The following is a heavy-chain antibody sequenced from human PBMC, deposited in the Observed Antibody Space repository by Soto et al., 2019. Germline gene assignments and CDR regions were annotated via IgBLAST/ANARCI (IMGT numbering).Heavy chain of an antibody. J-gene: IGHJ4*02. D-gene: IGHD3-16*01. CDR2: SNSEGSRT. V-gene: IGHV3-74*01. CDR1: AFTFTGYW. Sequence: GVCRRRSXAAGAFTFTGYWTQWVRQAPGKGLVWVSRSNSEGSRTSYADSVTGRCTISRDNAKNTLYQQMNTLRVEDTAPYYFARATCRRFYLDYCDQRT. CDR3: ARATCRRFYLDY.